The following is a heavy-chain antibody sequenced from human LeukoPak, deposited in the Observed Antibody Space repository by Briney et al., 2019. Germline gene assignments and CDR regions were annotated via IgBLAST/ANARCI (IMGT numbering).Heavy chain of an antibody. J-gene: IGHJ3*02. V-gene: IGHV1-2*06. CDR1: GYTFTGYY. Sequence: ASVKVSCKASGYTFTGYYMHWVRQAPGQGLEWMGRINPNSGGTNYAQTFQGRVTMTRDTSISTAYMELSRLRSDDTAVYYCARAGIAAADAFDIWGQGTMVTVSS. D-gene: IGHD6-13*01. CDR2: INPNSGGT. CDR3: ARAGIAAADAFDI.